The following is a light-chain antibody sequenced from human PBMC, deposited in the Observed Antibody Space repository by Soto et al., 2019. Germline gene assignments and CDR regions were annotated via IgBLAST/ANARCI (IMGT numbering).Light chain of an antibody. CDR1: ASNISSNF. J-gene: IGLJ2*01. CDR3: ATWDDNVKGPV. V-gene: IGLV1-44*01. CDR2: TNS. Sequence: QSVLTQPPSASGPPGQRVTISCSGRASNISSNFVSWYQVVPGTAPKLLIYTNSHRPSGVPDRFSGSRSGTSASLDISGLQSDDEADYFCATWDDNVKGPVFGGGTQLTVL.